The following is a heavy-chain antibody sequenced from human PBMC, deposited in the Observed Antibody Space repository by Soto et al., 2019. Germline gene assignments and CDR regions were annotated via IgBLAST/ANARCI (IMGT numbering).Heavy chain of an antibody. D-gene: IGHD4-17*01. CDR1: GFSLTTTSMG. Sequence: QITLKESGPPLVRPAQTLTLTCAFSGFSLTTTSMGVAWLRQPPGKALEWLALIYWDADQRYSPSLKDRLTISKDTSRSRVVLTISNMNPEDTGTYFCAHAGDYDLLSFDHWGPGTLVTVSS. J-gene: IGHJ4*02. V-gene: IGHV2-5*02. CDR2: IYWDADQ. CDR3: AHAGDYDLLSFDH.